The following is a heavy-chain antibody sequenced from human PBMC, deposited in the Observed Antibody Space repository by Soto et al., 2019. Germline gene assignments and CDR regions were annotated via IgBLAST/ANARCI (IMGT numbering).Heavy chain of an antibody. CDR3: VRESHEIVAVPATVMGPFTWFDP. D-gene: IGHD2-2*01. V-gene: IGHV1-69*06. CDR2: TLPIFGTA. J-gene: IGHJ5*02. Sequence: QVQLVQSGAEVKTPGSSVKVSCKASGGTFGNYAISWVRQAPGQGLEWLGGTLPIFGTANYAQKFQGRVTITADRSTITAYMELSSLTSEDTAVYYCVRESHEIVAVPATVMGPFTWFDPLGQGTLVTFSS. CDR1: GGTFGNYA.